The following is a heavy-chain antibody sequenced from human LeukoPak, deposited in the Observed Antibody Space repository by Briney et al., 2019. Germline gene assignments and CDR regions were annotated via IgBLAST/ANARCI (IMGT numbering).Heavy chain of an antibody. J-gene: IGHJ4*02. CDR3: PGNFESGGMAD. CDR1: GGFIRLGGHH. CDR2: IYDSRFT. D-gene: IGHD5-24*01. V-gene: IGHV4-31*11. Sequence: PSETLSLTCAVSGGFIRLGGHHWGWIRQHPGEGLEWIGCIYDSRFTYCNPSLNSRVAISVDSSENQLSLKLSSVIAAGRAVYCGPGNFESGGMADWGQGTLVTVSS.